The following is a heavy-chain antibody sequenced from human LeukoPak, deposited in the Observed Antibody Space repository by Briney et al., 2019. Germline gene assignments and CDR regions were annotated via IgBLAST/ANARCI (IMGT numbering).Heavy chain of an antibody. CDR2: ISGSGGST. V-gene: IGHV3-23*01. J-gene: IGHJ5*02. CDR3: AKDGYDILTGYDSWFDP. D-gene: IGHD3-9*01. CDR1: GFTFSSYA. Sequence: PGGSLRLSCAASGFTFSSYAMSWVRQAPGKGLERVSAISGSGGSTYYADSVKGRFTISRDNSKNTLYLQMNSLRAEDTAVYYCAKDGYDILTGYDSWFDPWGQGTLVTVSS.